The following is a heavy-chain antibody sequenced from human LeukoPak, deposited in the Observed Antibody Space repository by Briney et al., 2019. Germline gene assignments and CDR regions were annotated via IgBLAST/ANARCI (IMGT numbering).Heavy chain of an antibody. CDR3: ARDIGRDGFDY. Sequence: GGSLRLSCAASGFTFNSSWMSWVRQAPGEGLEWVANIKEDGSEKYYVDSVKGRFTISRDNAKNSLYLQMNSLRAEDTAVYYCARDIGRDGFDYWGQGTLVTVSS. D-gene: IGHD5-24*01. J-gene: IGHJ4*02. V-gene: IGHV3-7*04. CDR2: IKEDGSEK. CDR1: GFTFNSSW.